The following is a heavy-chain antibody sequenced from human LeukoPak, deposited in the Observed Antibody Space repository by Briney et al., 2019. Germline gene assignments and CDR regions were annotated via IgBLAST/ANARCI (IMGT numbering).Heavy chain of an antibody. V-gene: IGHV4-39*01. CDR2: IYDSGST. CDR3: ARLEGSPPTPCTN. Sequence: SETLSLTCTVSGVPISSSSYYWGWIRQPPGKGLEWIGSIYDSGSTSYNPSLKSRVTISVDKSKNQFSLKLSSVTAADTAVYYCARLEGSPPTPCTNWGQGILVTVSS. CDR1: GVPISSSSYY. J-gene: IGHJ4*02. D-gene: IGHD2-8*01.